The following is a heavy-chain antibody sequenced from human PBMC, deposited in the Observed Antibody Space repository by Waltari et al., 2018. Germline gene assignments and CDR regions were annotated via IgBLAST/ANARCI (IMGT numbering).Heavy chain of an antibody. D-gene: IGHD3-22*01. J-gene: IGHJ4*02. CDR3: VRGQSNYFDRSGYHGLFHS. CDR2: IYTSGST. V-gene: IGHV4-4*07. Sequence: QVQLQESGPGLVKPSETLSLTCTVSGGSISSYYWSWIRQPAGKGLEWIGRIYTSGSTNYNPSLKSRVTMSVDTSKNQFSLKLSSVTAADTAVYFCVRGQSNYFDRSGYHGLFHSWGQGTLLTVSS. CDR1: GGSISSYY.